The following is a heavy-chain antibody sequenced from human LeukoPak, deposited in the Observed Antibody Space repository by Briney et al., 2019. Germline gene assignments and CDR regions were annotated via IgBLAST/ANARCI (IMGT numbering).Heavy chain of an antibody. V-gene: IGHV4-59*01. Sequence: PSETLSLTCTVSGGSMVGYYSSWIRQPPGKGLEWIGYIYYTGTTTYNPSLESRVTISVDTSNSQFSLKLTSATTADTAVYFCARGDYGDYGLPSWYFDVWGRGALVGASS. CDR1: GGSMVGYY. D-gene: IGHD4-17*01. CDR3: ARGDYGDYGLPSWYFDV. CDR2: IYYTGTT. J-gene: IGHJ2*01.